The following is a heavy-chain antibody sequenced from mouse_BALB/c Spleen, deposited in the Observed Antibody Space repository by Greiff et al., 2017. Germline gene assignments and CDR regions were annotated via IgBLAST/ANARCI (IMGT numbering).Heavy chain of an antibody. V-gene: IGHV1S56*01. J-gene: IGHJ3*01. CDR3: ARGDYDVSWFAY. Sequence: VQLQQSGPELVKPGASVRISCKASGYTFTSYYIHWVKQRPGQGLEWIGWIYPGNVNTKYNEKFKGKATLTADKSSSTAYMQLSSLTSEDSAVYFCARGDYDVSWFAYWGQGTLVTVSA. D-gene: IGHD2-4*01. CDR1: GYTFTSYY. CDR2: IYPGNVNT.